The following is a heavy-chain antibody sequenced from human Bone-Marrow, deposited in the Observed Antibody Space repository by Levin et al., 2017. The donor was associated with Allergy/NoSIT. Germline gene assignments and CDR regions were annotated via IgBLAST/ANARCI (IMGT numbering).Heavy chain of an antibody. CDR2: FDRERGTR. Sequence: ASVKVSCKASGGSLTESAVHWVRQAPGKGLEWMGGFDRERGTRTYAEKFQGRVTMTEDRSTNTEFMELTRLTSQDTAVYYCLAGGANWGQGTLVTVS. D-gene: IGHD1-26*01. V-gene: IGHV1-24*01. J-gene: IGHJ4*02. CDR1: GGSLTESA. CDR3: LAGGAN.